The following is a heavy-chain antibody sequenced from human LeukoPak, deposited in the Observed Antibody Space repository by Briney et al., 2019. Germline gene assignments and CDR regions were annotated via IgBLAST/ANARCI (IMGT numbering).Heavy chain of an antibody. Sequence: GGSLRLSCAAAGFTFSSYEMNWVRQAPGKGLERVSYISSSGSTIYYADSVKGRFTISRDNAKNSLYLQMNSLRAEDTAVYYCAELGITMIGGVWGKGTTVTISS. CDR3: AELGITMIGGV. D-gene: IGHD3-10*02. J-gene: IGHJ6*04. CDR1: GFTFSSYE. V-gene: IGHV3-48*03. CDR2: ISSSGSTI.